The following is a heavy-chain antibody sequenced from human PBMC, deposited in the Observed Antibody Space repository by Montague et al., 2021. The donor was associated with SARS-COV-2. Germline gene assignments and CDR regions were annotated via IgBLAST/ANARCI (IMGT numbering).Heavy chain of an antibody. CDR1: GGSISSSTYY. V-gene: IGHV4-39*07. Sequence: SETLSLTCTVSGGSISSSTYYWGWIRQPPGKGLEWIGNIYYSGSSYYNPSLKSRVTISVDTSKNQFSLRLSSVTAADTAVYYCARARTSLIVVVNEFDYWGQGTLVTVSS. CDR3: ARARTSLIVVVNEFDY. J-gene: IGHJ4*02. D-gene: IGHD2-21*01. CDR2: IYYSGSS.